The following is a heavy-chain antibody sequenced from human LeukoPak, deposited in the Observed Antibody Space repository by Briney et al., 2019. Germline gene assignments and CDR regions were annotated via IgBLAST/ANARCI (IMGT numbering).Heavy chain of an antibody. V-gene: IGHV4-30-2*01. CDR2: IDHTGST. CDR1: GGSISSGGYS. Sequence: SETLSLTCAVSGGSISSGGYSWSWLRQPPGKGLEWIGYIDHTGSTYYNPSLKSRVTISVDRSKNQFSLKLSSVTAADTVVYYCARYTYYYDSSGYPYYWYFDLCGRGTLVTVSS. CDR3: ARYTYYYDSSGYPYYWYFDL. D-gene: IGHD3-22*01. J-gene: IGHJ2*01.